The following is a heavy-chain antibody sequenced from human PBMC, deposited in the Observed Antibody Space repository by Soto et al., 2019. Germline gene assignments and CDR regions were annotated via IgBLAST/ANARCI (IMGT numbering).Heavy chain of an antibody. D-gene: IGHD1-1*01. CDR3: ARGSQYLLERYGFDY. J-gene: IGHJ4*02. CDR1: GGSFSGYY. CDR2: INHSGST. Sequence: SETLSLTCAVYGGSFSGYYWSWIRQPPGKGLEWIGEINHSGSTNYNPSLKSRVTISVDTSKNQFSLELSSVTAADTAVYYCARGSQYLLERYGFDYWGQGTLVTVSS. V-gene: IGHV4-34*01.